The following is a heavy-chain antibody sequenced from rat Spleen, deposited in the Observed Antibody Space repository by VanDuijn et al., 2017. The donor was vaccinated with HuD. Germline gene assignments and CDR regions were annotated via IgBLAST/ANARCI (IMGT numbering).Heavy chain of an antibody. V-gene: IGHV5-29*01. J-gene: IGHJ2*01. Sequence: EVQLVESGGGLVQPGRSLKLSCAASGFTFSDYGLAWVRQGPTTGMEWVANISYGDRSGHSSTYYRESVKGRLTISRDNAKSTLSLQMDSLRSEDTATYYCARRHYGYTDYFDYWGQGVMVTVSS. CDR3: ARRHYGYTDYFDY. CDR1: GFTFSDYG. CDR2: ISYGDRSGHSST. D-gene: IGHD1-9*01.